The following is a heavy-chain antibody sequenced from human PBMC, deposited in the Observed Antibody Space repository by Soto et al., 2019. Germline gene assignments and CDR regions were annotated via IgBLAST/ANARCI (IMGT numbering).Heavy chain of an antibody. CDR1: GASIAGSSY. D-gene: IGHD2-8*02. CDR3: ARGMTPPGAPAWYYFDS. CDR2: FSLSGTT. J-gene: IGHJ4*02. Sequence: SETLSLTCSVSGASIAGSSYWSWIRQPAGKGLEWIGRFSLSGTTNYSPSLRSRVTMSADVSKNQFSLTLTSVTAADTALYYCARGMTPPGAPAWYYFDSWGQGTLVTVSS. V-gene: IGHV4-4*07.